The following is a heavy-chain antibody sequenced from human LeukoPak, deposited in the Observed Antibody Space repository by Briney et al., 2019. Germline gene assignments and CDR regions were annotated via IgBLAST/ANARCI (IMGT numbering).Heavy chain of an antibody. CDR2: INHSGGT. CDR1: GGSFSGFR. D-gene: IGHD3-10*01. Sequence: SETLSLTCAVSGGSFSGFRWHWIRQPPGKGPEWIGEINHSGGTTYNPSLKSRVTISVDTSKIQFSLNLTSVTAADTAVYYCAREAGSSPEDYFDYWGQGTLVTVSS. J-gene: IGHJ4*02. V-gene: IGHV4-34*01. CDR3: AREAGSSPEDYFDY.